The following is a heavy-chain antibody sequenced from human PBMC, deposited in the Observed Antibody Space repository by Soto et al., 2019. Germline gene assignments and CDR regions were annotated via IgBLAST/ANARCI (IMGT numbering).Heavy chain of an antibody. CDR1: GGSISSYY. CDR3: ARVTRTSYYDFWSGYRAFDI. D-gene: IGHD3-3*01. J-gene: IGHJ3*02. CDR2: IYYSGST. Sequence: QVQLQESGPGLVKPSETLSLTCTVSGGSISSYYWSWIRQPPGKGLEWIGYIYYSGSTNYNPSLKSRVTISVDTSKTQFSLKLSSVTAADTAVYYCARVTRTSYYDFWSGYRAFDIWGQGTMVTVSS. V-gene: IGHV4-59*01.